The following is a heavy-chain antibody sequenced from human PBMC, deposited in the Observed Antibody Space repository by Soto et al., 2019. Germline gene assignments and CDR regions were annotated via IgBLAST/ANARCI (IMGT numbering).Heavy chain of an antibody. J-gene: IGHJ6*02. CDR1: GFTFSSYA. CDR2: ISYDGSNK. CDR3: ASLHGPRIVGATNAYYYYGMDV. Sequence: GSLRLSCAASGFTFSSYAMHWVRQAPGKGLEWVAVISYDGSNKYYADSVKGRFTISRDNSKNTLYLQMNSLRAEDTAVYYCASLHGPRIVGATNAYYYYGMDVWGQGTTVTVSS. D-gene: IGHD1-26*01. V-gene: IGHV3-30-3*01.